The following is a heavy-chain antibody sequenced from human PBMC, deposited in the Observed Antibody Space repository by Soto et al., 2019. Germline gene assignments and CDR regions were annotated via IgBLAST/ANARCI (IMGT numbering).Heavy chain of an antibody. V-gene: IGHV1-69*02. J-gene: IGHJ6*02. D-gene: IGHD2-8*02. Sequence: QVQLVQSGAEVKKPGSSVKVSCKASGGTFSRYTFTWVRQAPGQGLEWMGRIIPILDITNYAQNFQGRVTITADTSTSRASTEQSSLTSDDTAVYYCASHFTGVLVLGTSPTGGDNYGWDVWGQGTTVTVSS. CDR2: IIPILDIT. CDR1: GGTFSRYT. CDR3: ASHFTGVLVLGTSPTGGDNYGWDV.